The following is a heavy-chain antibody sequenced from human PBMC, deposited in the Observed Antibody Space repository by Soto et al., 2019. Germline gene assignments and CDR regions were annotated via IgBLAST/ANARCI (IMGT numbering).Heavy chain of an antibody. J-gene: IGHJ4*02. V-gene: IGHV4-59*08. D-gene: IGHD3-9*01. CDR2: IYYSGST. CDR1: GGSISSYY. Sequence: SETLSLTCTVSGGSISSYYWSWIRQPPGKGLEWIGYIYYSGSTNYNPSLKSRVTISVDTSKNQFSLKLSSVTAADTAVYYCARGENLRYFDWTYFDYWGQGTLVTVSS. CDR3: ARGENLRYFDWTYFDY.